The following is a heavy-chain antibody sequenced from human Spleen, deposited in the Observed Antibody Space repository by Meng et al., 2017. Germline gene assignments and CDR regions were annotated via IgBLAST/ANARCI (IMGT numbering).Heavy chain of an antibody. D-gene: IGHD6-19*01. J-gene: IGHJ4*02. CDR3: ARGGSSGWYDYFDY. CDR1: GGSISSYY. CDR2: IYYSGST. Sequence: GSLRLSCTVSGGSISSYYWSWIRQPPGKGLEWIGYIYYSGSTNYNPSLKSRVTISVDTSKNQFSLKLSSVTAADTAVYYCARGGSSGWYDYFDYWGQGTLVTVSS. V-gene: IGHV4-59*01.